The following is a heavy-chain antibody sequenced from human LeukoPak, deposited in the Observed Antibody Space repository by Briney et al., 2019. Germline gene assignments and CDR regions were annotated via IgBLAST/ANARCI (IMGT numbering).Heavy chain of an antibody. CDR1: GYTFTGHY. CDR3: ARAGGSYYFDY. J-gene: IGHJ4*02. D-gene: IGHD1-26*01. V-gene: IGHV1-69*06. Sequence: ASVRVSCKASGYTFTGHYMHWVRQAPGQGLEWMGGIIPIFGTANYAQKFQGRVTITADKSTSTAYMELSSPRSEDTAVYYCARAGGSYYFDYWGQGTLVTVSS. CDR2: IIPIFGTA.